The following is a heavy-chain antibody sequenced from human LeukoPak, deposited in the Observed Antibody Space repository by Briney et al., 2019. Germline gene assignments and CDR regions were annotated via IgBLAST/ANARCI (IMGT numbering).Heavy chain of an antibody. D-gene: IGHD3-10*01. J-gene: IGHJ4*02. Sequence: PGGSLRLSCEASGFNFDDYGMSWVRQAPGKGLEWVSSIIWSGGSTGYADSVKGRFTISRDNAKNSLYLQMNSLRAEDTALYYCARVYYSAHFDYWGQGTLVTVSS. V-gene: IGHV3-20*04. CDR3: ARVYYSAHFDY. CDR1: GFNFDDYG. CDR2: IIWSGGST.